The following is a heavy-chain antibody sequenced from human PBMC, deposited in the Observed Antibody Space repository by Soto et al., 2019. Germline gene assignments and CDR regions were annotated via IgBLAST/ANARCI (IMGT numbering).Heavy chain of an antibody. Sequence: EAQLVESGGGLVQPGRSLRLSCAASGFTFDDFAMHWVRQAPGRGLEWVSGINWSGGSSGYSDSVKGRFTISRDNAKNSLYLEMNSLRVEATALFYCVKAKVQQLVEGGPFDMWGQGTMVTFSS. J-gene: IGHJ3*02. CDR1: GFTFDDFA. D-gene: IGHD6-13*01. CDR3: VKAKVQQLVEGGPFDM. V-gene: IGHV3-9*01. CDR2: INWSGGSS.